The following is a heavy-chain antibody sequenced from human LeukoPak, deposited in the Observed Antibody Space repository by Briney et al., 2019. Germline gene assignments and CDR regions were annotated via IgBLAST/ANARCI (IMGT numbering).Heavy chain of an antibody. CDR1: GFTVKTNS. J-gene: IGHJ1*01. CDR3: ASAREYCISSECYDYFQH. Sequence: GGSLRLSCVASGFTVKTNSMSWVRQAPGKGLEWVSVISTGGSTYYADSVNGRFTISRDNSKNTLYLQMTSLTAEDTAVYYCASAREYCISSECYDYFQHWGQGTLVSVSS. CDR2: ISTGGST. V-gene: IGHV3-53*01. D-gene: IGHD2-2*01.